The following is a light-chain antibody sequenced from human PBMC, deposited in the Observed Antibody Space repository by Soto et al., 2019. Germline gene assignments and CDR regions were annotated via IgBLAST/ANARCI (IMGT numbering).Light chain of an antibody. CDR3: QQYNNWPLLT. Sequence: EIVMTQSPATLSVSPEERATLSCRASQSVSSNLAWYQQKPGQAPRLLIYGASTRATGIPARFSGSGSGTEFTLTLSILQSEDFAVYYCQQYNNWPLLTFGGGTKVEIK. V-gene: IGKV3-15*01. CDR1: QSVSSN. J-gene: IGKJ4*01. CDR2: GAS.